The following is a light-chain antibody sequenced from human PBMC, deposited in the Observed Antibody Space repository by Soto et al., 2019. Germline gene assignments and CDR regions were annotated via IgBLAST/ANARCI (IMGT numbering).Light chain of an antibody. V-gene: IGKV1-39*01. CDR3: QQSYSTPR. CDR2: AAS. CDR1: QSISSY. Sequence: DIQMTQSPSSLSASVGDRVTITCRASQSISSYLNWYQQKPGKAPKLLIYAASSLQSGVPSRLSGSGSGTDFTLTISSLQPEYFATYYCQQSYSTPRLGQGTKVDIK. J-gene: IGKJ1*01.